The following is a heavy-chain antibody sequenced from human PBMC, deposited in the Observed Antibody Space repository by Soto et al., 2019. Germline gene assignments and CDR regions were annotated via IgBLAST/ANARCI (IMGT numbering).Heavy chain of an antibody. D-gene: IGHD2-2*01. J-gene: IGHJ5*02. Sequence: PGGSLRLSCAASGFTFSSYGMHWVRQAPGKGLEWVAVIWYDGSNKYYADSVKGRFTISRDNSKNTLYLQMNSLRAEDTAVYYCARDRPDIVVVPAAQPESGSDPWGQGTLVTVSS. V-gene: IGHV3-33*01. CDR3: ARDRPDIVVVPAAQPESGSDP. CDR1: GFTFSSYG. CDR2: IWYDGSNK.